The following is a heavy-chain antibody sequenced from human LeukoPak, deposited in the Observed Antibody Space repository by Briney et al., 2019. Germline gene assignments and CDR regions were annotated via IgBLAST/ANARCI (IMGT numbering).Heavy chain of an antibody. CDR2: IYYSGST. V-gene: IGHV4-39*02. J-gene: IGHJ4*02. D-gene: IGHD3-10*01. CDR1: SGSISSSSYY. Sequence: PSETLSLTCTVSSGSISSSSYYWGWIRQPPGEGLEWIGSIYYSGSTYYNPSLKSRVTISVDTSKNQFSLKLSSVTAADTAVYYCARDWVVTMVRGNPQSGDYWGQGTLVTVSS. CDR3: ARDWVVTMVRGNPQSGDY.